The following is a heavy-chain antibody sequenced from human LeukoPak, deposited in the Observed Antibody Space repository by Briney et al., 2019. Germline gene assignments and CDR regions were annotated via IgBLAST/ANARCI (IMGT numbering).Heavy chain of an antibody. J-gene: IGHJ4*02. V-gene: IGHV1-8*01. Sequence: ASVKVSCKASGYTFTSYDFNWVRQATGQRPEWMGWMSPNSGDTGYAQKFQDRVTMTRNTSISTAYMELSSPRSDDTAVYYCARGPPNWGYDYWGPGTLVTVSS. D-gene: IGHD7-27*01. CDR2: MSPNSGDT. CDR1: GYTFTSYD. CDR3: ARGPPNWGYDY.